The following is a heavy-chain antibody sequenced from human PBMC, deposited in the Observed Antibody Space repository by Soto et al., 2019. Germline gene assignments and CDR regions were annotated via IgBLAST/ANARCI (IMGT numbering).Heavy chain of an antibody. D-gene: IGHD3-16*01. J-gene: IGHJ4*02. Sequence: EVQLVESGGGLVQPGGSLRLSCAASGFTFSSYRMNWVRQAPGKGLEWVSSTSSSGTYIYYADSVKGRFTISRDNAKNTLYLQMDRLRVEDTAVYYCERVPVSGWGVDYWGQGTLVTVSS. CDR1: GFTFSSYR. CDR3: ERVPVSGWGVDY. CDR2: TSSSGTYI. V-gene: IGHV3-21*06.